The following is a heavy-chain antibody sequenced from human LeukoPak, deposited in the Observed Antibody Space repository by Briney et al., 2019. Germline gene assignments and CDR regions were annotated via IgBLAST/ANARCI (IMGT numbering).Heavy chain of an antibody. CDR1: GGSVSRDNYS. CDR3: ASVYDSSGYYPF. V-gene: IGHV4-34*01. D-gene: IGHD3-22*01. Sequence: SETLSLTCTVSGGSVSRDNYSWSWIRQPPGKGLEWIGEINHSGSTNYNPSLKSRVTISVDTSKNQFSLKLSSVTAVDTAVYYCASVYDSSGYYPFWGQGTLVTVSS. J-gene: IGHJ4*02. CDR2: INHSGST.